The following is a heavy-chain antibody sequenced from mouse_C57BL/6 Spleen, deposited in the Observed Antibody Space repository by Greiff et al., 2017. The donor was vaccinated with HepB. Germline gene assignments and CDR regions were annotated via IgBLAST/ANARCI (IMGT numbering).Heavy chain of an antibody. Sequence: VQLQQPGAELVRPGSSVKLSCKASGYTFTSYWMHWVKQRPIQGLEWIGNIDPSDSETHYNQKFKDKATLTVDKSSSTAYMQLSSLTSEDSAVYYCARTEEGNSNDRYFDVWGTGTTVTVSS. J-gene: IGHJ1*03. CDR2: IDPSDSET. CDR3: ARTEEGNSNDRYFDV. V-gene: IGHV1-52*01. CDR1: GYTFTSYW. D-gene: IGHD2-12*01.